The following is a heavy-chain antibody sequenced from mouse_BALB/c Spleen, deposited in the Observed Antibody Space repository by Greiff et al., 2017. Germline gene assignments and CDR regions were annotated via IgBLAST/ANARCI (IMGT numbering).Heavy chain of an antibody. V-gene: IGHV1S56*01. CDR1: GYTFTSYY. Sequence: VQLQQSGPELVKPGASVRISCKASGYTFTSYYIHWVKQRPGQGLEWIGWIYPGNVNTKYNEKFKGKATLTADKSSSTAYMQLSSLTSEDSAVYFCARVLRNYAMDYWGQGTSVTVSS. J-gene: IGHJ4*01. D-gene: IGHD1-1*01. CDR3: ARVLRNYAMDY. CDR2: IYPGNVNT.